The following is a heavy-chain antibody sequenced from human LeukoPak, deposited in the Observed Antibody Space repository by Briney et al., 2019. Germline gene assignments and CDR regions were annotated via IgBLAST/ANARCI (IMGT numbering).Heavy chain of an antibody. V-gene: IGHV1-2*02. CDR2: INPNSGGT. CDR1: GYAFTGYY. Sequence: ASVKVSCKASGYAFTGYYIHWVRQAPGQGLEWMGWINPNSGGTKYAQKFQGRVTMTRDTSNSTAYMELSRVRSDDTAVYYCAKGEAATQWGQGTLVTVSS. CDR3: AKGEAATQ. J-gene: IGHJ4*02. D-gene: IGHD2-15*01.